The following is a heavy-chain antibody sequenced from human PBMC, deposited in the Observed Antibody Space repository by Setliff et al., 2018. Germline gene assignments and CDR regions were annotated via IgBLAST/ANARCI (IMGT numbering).Heavy chain of an antibody. J-gene: IGHJ3*02. CDR1: GYSFTSFG. Sequence: ASVKVSCKASGYSFTSFGITWVRQAPGQGLEWMGWVSTYNGDTNYAQKFRGRATMTTDISTSTVYMELRTLRSDDTAVYYCARRPIALAGYRKGAFDIWGQGTMVT. D-gene: IGHD6-19*01. CDR3: ARRPIALAGYRKGAFDI. V-gene: IGHV1-18*01. CDR2: VSTYNGDT.